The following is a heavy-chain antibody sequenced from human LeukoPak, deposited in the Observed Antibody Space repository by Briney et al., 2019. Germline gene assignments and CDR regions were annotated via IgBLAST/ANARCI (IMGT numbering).Heavy chain of an antibody. CDR2: IYYSGST. CDR1: GGSISSSSYY. V-gene: IGHV4-39*01. J-gene: IGHJ5*02. Sequence: PSETLSLTCTVSGGSISSSSYYWGWVRQPPGKGLEWIGSIYYSGSTYYNPSLKSRVTISVDTSKNQFSLKLSSVTAADTAVYYCARLWLVVNWFDPWGQGTLVTVSS. D-gene: IGHD3-22*01. CDR3: ARLWLVVNWFDP.